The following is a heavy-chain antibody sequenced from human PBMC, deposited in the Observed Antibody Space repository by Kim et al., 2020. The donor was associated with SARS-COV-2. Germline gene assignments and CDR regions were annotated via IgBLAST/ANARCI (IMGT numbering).Heavy chain of an antibody. Sequence: YADSVKGRFTISRDNSKNTLYLQMNSLRAEDTAVYYCAKGVYYDSIFFGYWGQGTLVTVSS. J-gene: IGHJ4*02. CDR3: AKGVYYDSIFFGY. D-gene: IGHD3-22*01. V-gene: IGHV3-23*01.